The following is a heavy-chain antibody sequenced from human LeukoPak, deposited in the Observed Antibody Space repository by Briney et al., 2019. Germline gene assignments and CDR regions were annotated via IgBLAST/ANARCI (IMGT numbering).Heavy chain of an antibody. V-gene: IGHV3-43*02. CDR1: GFIFSKYS. J-gene: IGHJ6*02. D-gene: IGHD1-26*01. CDR2: ISGDGGST. Sequence: GGSLRLSCAASGFIFSKYSMHWVRQAPGKGLEWVSLISGDGGSTYYADSVKGRFTISRDNSKNSLYLQMNSLRTEDTALYYCAKDIVGATKGYYYYGTDVWGQGTTVTVSS. CDR3: AKDIVGATKGYYYYGTDV.